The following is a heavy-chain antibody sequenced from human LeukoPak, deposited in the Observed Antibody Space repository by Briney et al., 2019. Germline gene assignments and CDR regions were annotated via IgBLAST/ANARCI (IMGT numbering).Heavy chain of an antibody. J-gene: IGHJ4*02. D-gene: IGHD5-12*01. Sequence: GGSLRLSCGASGFPFSGYWMHWARQAPGKGLGWVSLINSDGSSTRYADTVKGRFTISRDNAKNTLYLQMNSLRAEDTAVYYCARRAGCEGMYYFDYWGQGTLVTVSS. V-gene: IGHV3-74*01. CDR1: GFPFSGYW. CDR2: INSDGSST. CDR3: ARRAGCEGMYYFDY.